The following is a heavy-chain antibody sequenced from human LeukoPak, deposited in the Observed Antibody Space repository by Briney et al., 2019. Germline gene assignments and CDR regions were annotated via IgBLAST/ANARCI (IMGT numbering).Heavy chain of an antibody. CDR1: GGSFSGYY. J-gene: IGHJ6*02. Sequence: SETLSLTCAVYGGSFSGYYWSWIRQPPGKGLEWIGEINHSGSTNYNPSLKSRVTISVDTSKNQFSLKLSSVTAAATAVYYCARGGTYCSSTSCYIPRYYYGMDVWGQGTTVTVSS. D-gene: IGHD2-2*02. CDR2: INHSGST. CDR3: ARGGTYCSSTSCYIPRYYYGMDV. V-gene: IGHV4-34*01.